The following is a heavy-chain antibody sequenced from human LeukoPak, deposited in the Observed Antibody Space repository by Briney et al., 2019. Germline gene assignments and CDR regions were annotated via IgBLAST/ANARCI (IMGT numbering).Heavy chain of an antibody. CDR2: IYTSGST. J-gene: IGHJ4*02. CDR1: GGSISSGSYY. Sequence: SETLSLTCTVSGGSISSGSYYWSWIRQPAGRGLEWIGRIYTSGSTNYNPSLKSRVTISVDTSKNQFSLKLSSVTAADTAVYYCARGIPTVTTFDYWGQGTLVTVSS. CDR3: ARGIPTVTTFDY. V-gene: IGHV4-61*02. D-gene: IGHD4-17*01.